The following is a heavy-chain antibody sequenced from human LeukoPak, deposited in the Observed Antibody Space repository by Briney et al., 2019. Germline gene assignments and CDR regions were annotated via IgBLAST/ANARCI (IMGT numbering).Heavy chain of an antibody. D-gene: IGHD3-22*01. CDR1: GYSFTGYF. J-gene: IGHJ4*02. Sequence: ASVKVSCKASGYSFTGYFIHWVRQAPGQGLEWMGCIDPNSGGTKYAQKFQGRVSMPRDTSTRTAYMELSRLRSDDTAVYFCARSGSTGYSLDYWGQGTLVTVSS. CDR3: ARSGSTGYSLDY. V-gene: IGHV1-2*02. CDR2: IDPNSGGT.